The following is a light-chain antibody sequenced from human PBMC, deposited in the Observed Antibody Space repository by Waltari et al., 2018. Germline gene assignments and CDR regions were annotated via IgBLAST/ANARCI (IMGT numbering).Light chain of an antibody. Sequence: EIVLTQSPGTLSLSPGQRVTLSCRASQTIRSNYLAWYQQKPGQAPRLLIYAAYNRATGIPDRFSGSGSGTDFTRTSSRLESEDCAVYHCQQYGSSPLTFGGGTKVEIK. J-gene: IGKJ4*01. V-gene: IGKV3-20*01. CDR1: QTIRSNY. CDR3: QQYGSSPLT. CDR2: AAY.